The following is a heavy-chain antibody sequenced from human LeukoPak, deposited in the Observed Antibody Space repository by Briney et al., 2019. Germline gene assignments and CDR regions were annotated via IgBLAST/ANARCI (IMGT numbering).Heavy chain of an antibody. D-gene: IGHD4-17*01. Sequence: GGSLRLSCAATGFTFSNAWMTWVRQAPGKGLEWVGRIKTTTEGGTTDYAAPVKGRFTISRDDSKDTLYLHMDSLKTEDTAVYYCTTVRDHGDYASDYWGQGTLVTVSS. CDR2: IKTTTEGGTT. J-gene: IGHJ4*02. CDR1: GFTFSNAW. CDR3: TTVRDHGDYASDY. V-gene: IGHV3-15*01.